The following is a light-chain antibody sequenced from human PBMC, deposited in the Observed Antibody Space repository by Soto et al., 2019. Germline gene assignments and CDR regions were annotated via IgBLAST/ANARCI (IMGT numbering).Light chain of an antibody. J-gene: IGLJ1*01. Sequence: QSALTQPPSASGSPGQRVTISCSGSSSNIGSNYVYWYQHLPGTAPKLLIYRNNQRPSGVPDRFSGSKSGTSASLAISGLRSEDEADYYCAAWDDSLSVYVFGTGTKVTV. CDR3: AAWDDSLSVYV. V-gene: IGLV1-47*01. CDR2: RNN. CDR1: SSNIGSNY.